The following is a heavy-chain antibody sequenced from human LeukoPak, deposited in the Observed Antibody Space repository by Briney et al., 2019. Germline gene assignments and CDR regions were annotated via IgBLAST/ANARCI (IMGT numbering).Heavy chain of an antibody. Sequence: SETLSLTCAVYGGSFSGYYWSWIRQPPGKGLEWIGEINHSGSTNYNPSLKSRVTISVDTSKNQFSLKLSSVTAADTAVYYCARVNSYGYSQTYYYYYHMDVWGKGTTVTVSS. D-gene: IGHD5-18*01. CDR3: ARVNSYGYSQTYYYYYHMDV. J-gene: IGHJ6*03. CDR2: INHSGST. CDR1: GGSFSGYY. V-gene: IGHV4-34*01.